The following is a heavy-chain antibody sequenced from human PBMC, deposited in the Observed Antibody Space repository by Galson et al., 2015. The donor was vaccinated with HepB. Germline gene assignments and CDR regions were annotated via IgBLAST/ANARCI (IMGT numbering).Heavy chain of an antibody. V-gene: IGHV3-33*01. CDR2: IWYDGSNK. Sequence: SLRLSCAASGFTFSSFGMHWVRQAPGKGLEWVAVIWYDGSNKYYADSVKGRFTISRDNSKNTLYLQMNSLRAEDTAVYYCASAVRFGGASVSEGPDYWGQGTLVTVSS. J-gene: IGHJ4*02. CDR3: ASAVRFGGASVSEGPDY. CDR1: GFTFSSFG. D-gene: IGHD3-3*01.